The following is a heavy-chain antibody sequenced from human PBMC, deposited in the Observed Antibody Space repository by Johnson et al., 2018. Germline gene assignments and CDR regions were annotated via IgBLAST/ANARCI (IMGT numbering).Heavy chain of an antibody. CDR2: ISDGGDST. V-gene: IGHV3-23*04. D-gene: IGHD2-15*01. Sequence: VQLVQAGGGLVQQGGSLRLSCAASGFTFSSYALNWVRQAPGKGLEWVSGISDGGDSTYYADFVKGRFTISRDNSKKTLHLQMNSLRGEDTAAYYCAKVLVDCSGGDCYSFGYHGMDVWGQGTTVTVPS. CDR3: AKVLVDCSGGDCYSFGYHGMDV. J-gene: IGHJ6*02. CDR1: GFTFSSYA.